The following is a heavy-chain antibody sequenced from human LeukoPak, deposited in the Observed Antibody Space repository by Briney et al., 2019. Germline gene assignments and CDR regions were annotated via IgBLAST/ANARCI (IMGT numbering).Heavy chain of an antibody. CDR2: INEDGGST. D-gene: IGHD5-18*01. J-gene: IGHJ3*02. CDR3: TKDRTGGWLQLWDDAFEI. V-gene: IGHV3-43*02. CDR1: GFTFYGYD. Sequence: WESLRLSCAASGFTFYGYDMHWVRQAPGKGLEWVSLINEDGGSTYYASSEKGLITISRDNSKHSLYLQMNSLRPDAPALYYSTKDRTGGWLQLWDDAFEIWGDGAIGTVSP.